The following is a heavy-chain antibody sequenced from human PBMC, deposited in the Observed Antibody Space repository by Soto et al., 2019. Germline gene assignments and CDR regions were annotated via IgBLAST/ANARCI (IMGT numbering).Heavy chain of an antibody. Sequence: SETLSLTCSVSGGTISGYYWTWIRQPAGKGLEWIGRIYSSGNTRYNPSLQSRVTMSLDTSNNQFSLRLTSDTAADTAVYYCARGQRFSDWFDPWGQGTLGTGSS. V-gene: IGHV4-4*07. CDR1: GGTISGYY. CDR2: IYSSGNT. J-gene: IGHJ5*02. D-gene: IGHD3-3*01. CDR3: ARGQRFSDWFDP.